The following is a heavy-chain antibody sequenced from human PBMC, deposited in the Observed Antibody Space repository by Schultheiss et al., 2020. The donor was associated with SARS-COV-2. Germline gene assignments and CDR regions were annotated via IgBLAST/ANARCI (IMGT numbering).Heavy chain of an antibody. CDR1: GFTFSDYY. CDR3: ARGGGGGDSAGDY. D-gene: IGHD2-21*02. Sequence: GGSLRLSCAASGFTFSDYYMSWIRQAPGKGLEWVAVISYDGSNKYYADSVKGRFTISRDNSKNTLYLQMNSLRDEDTAVYYCARGGGGGDSAGDYWGQGTLVTVSS. V-gene: IGHV3-30*03. CDR2: ISYDGSNK. J-gene: IGHJ4*02.